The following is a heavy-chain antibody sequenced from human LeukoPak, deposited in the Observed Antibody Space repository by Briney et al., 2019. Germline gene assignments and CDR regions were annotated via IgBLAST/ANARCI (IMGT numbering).Heavy chain of an antibody. CDR2: VNPSGGGT. V-gene: IGHV1-46*01. CDR3: ARKSYCSGGNCFLDY. Sequence: ASVKVSCKASGYTFATYYIYWVRQAPGQGLEWMGVVNPSGGGTTYAQMFQGRVTMTRDTSTSTVYMVLRSLRSEDTAVYYCARKSYCSGGNCFLDYWGQGTLVTVSS. CDR1: GYTFATYY. J-gene: IGHJ4*02. D-gene: IGHD2-15*01.